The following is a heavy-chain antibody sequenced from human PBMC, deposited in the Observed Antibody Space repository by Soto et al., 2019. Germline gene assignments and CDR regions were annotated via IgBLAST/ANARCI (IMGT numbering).Heavy chain of an antibody. D-gene: IGHD4-17*01. V-gene: IGHV3-33*01. J-gene: IGHJ6*02. CDR1: GFTFSAYG. Sequence: PGGSLRLSCAASGFTFSAYGMHWVRQAPGKGLEWVALIWYDGSYKYYADSVEGRFTISRDNSKNTLYLQMNGLRAEDTAVYYCARSGDTGLYGMDVWGQGTTVTVSS. CDR3: ARSGDTGLYGMDV. CDR2: IWYDGSYK.